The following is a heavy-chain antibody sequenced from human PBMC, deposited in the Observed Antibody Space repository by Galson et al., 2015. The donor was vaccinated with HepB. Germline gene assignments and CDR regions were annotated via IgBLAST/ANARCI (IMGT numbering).Heavy chain of an antibody. CDR2: IWYDGSNK. Sequence: SLRLSCAASGFTFSSYGMHWVRQAPGKGLEWVAVIWYDGSNKYYADSVKGRFTISRDSSKNTLYLQMNSLRAEDTAVYYCARGTTSMIVVGRPYYYGMDVWGQGTTVTVSS. CDR1: GFTFSSYG. CDR3: ARGTTSMIVVGRPYYYGMDV. J-gene: IGHJ6*02. D-gene: IGHD3-22*01. V-gene: IGHV3-33*01.